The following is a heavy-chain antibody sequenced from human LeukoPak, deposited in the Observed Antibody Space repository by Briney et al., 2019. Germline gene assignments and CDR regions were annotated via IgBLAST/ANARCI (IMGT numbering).Heavy chain of an antibody. J-gene: IGHJ4*02. Sequence: PSETLSLTCAVYGGSFSGYYWSWIRQPPGKGLEWIGEINHSGSTNYNPSLKSRVTISVDTSKNQSSLKLSSVTAADTAVYYCARGGGLRYFDWLFRPFDYWGQGTLVTVSS. CDR2: INHSGST. D-gene: IGHD3-9*01. CDR1: GGSFSGYY. CDR3: ARGGGLRYFDWLFRPFDY. V-gene: IGHV4-34*01.